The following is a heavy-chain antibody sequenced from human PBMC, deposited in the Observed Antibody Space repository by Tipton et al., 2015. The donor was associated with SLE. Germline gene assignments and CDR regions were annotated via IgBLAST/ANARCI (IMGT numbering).Heavy chain of an antibody. CDR2: IYTSGSP. V-gene: IGHV4-61*02. D-gene: IGHD2-8*02. J-gene: IGHJ3*01. CDR3: ARELMGWGRGRAFDL. CDR1: GGSITSGSYY. Sequence: TLSLTCTVSGGSITSGSYYWSWIRQPAGKGLEWIGRIYTSGSPNYNPSLKSRITISVDTSKNHFSMKLTSVTAADTAVYYCARELMGWGRGRAFDLWGRGRKVTVSS.